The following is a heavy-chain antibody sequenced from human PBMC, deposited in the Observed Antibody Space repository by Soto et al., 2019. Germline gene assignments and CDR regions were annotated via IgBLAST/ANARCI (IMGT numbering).Heavy chain of an antibody. J-gene: IGHJ4*02. D-gene: IGHD1-26*01. Sequence: QVQLVESGGGVVQPGRSLRLSCAASGFTFSSYGMHWVRQAPGKGLEWVAVIWYDGSNKYYADSVKGRFTISRDNSKNTLYLQMNRLRAEDTAVYYCARASGSYRADYFDYWGQGTLVTVSS. V-gene: IGHV3-33*01. CDR3: ARASGSYRADYFDY. CDR2: IWYDGSNK. CDR1: GFTFSSYG.